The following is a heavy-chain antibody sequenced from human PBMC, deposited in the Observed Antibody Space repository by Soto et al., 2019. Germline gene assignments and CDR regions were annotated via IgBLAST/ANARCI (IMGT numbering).Heavy chain of an antibody. J-gene: IGHJ5*02. CDR1: GGAVSSGTYY. CDR2: IYFTGST. Sequence: SETLSLTCTVSGGAVSSGTYYWSWIRQPPGKGLEWIGHIYFTGSTNYNPSLKSRVTMSLDTSRNQFSLKLSSVTAADTAVYYCTRGPPRVQWLDPWGLNPGHCLL. CDR3: TRGPPRVQWLDP. V-gene: IGHV4-61*01.